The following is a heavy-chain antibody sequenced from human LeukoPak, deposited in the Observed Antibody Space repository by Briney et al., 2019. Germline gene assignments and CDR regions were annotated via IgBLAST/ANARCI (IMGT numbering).Heavy chain of an antibody. Sequence: GGSLRLSCGASGFTFSGYWMSWVRQAPGKGLEWVANIHKDGSAKRYVDSVKGRFTISRDNAKSSLCLQMNSLRVEDTAVYYCARDRGFGADDSWGQGSLVTVSS. J-gene: IGHJ4*02. CDR2: IHKDGSAK. D-gene: IGHD3-10*01. CDR1: GFTFSGYW. CDR3: ARDRGFGADDS. V-gene: IGHV3-7*01.